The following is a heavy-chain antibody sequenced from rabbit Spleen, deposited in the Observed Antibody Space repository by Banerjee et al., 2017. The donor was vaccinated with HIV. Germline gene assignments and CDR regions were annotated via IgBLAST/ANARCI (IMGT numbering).Heavy chain of an antibody. CDR3: ARDDVVAPGYGYAIDL. J-gene: IGHJ3*01. V-gene: IGHV1S40*01. D-gene: IGHD6-1*01. CDR1: GFSFSTNYD. Sequence: VESGGGLVKPGTSLTLICTASGFSFSTNYDMCWVRQAPGKGLEWIGCIYTGNGKNYYASWAKGRFTISKASSTTVTLEMTSLTAADTATYFCARDDVVAPGYGYAIDLWGQGTLVTVS. CDR2: IYTGNGKN.